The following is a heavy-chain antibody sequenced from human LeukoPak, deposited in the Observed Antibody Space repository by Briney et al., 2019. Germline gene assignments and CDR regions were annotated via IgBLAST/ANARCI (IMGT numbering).Heavy chain of an antibody. CDR3: ASAFIRYRFDY. V-gene: IGHV3-48*03. CDR2: ISSSGSTI. D-gene: IGHD3-16*02. Sequence: GGSLRLSCAASGFTFSSYEMNWVLQAPGKGLEWVSYISSSGSTIYYADSVKGRFTISRDNAKNSLYLQMNSLRAEDTAVYYCASAFIRYRFDYWGQGTLVTVSS. CDR1: GFTFSSYE. J-gene: IGHJ4*02.